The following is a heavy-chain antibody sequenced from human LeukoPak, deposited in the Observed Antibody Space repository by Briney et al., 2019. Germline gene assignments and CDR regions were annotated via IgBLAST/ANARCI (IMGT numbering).Heavy chain of an antibody. D-gene: IGHD3-3*01. CDR2: ISSSGSTI. CDR3: AGDRILEWLLFRRFYYYGMDV. Sequence: GGSLRLSCAASGFTFSDYYMSWIRQAPGKGLEWVSYISSSGSTIYYADSVKGRFTISRDNAKNSLYLQMNSLRAEDTAVYYCAGDRILEWLLFRRFYYYGMDVWGQGTTVTVSS. CDR1: GFTFSDYY. J-gene: IGHJ6*02. V-gene: IGHV3-11*01.